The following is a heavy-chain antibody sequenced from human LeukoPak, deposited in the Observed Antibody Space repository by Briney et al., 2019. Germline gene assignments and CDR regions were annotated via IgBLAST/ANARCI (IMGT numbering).Heavy chain of an antibody. D-gene: IGHD6-19*01. CDR1: GYTFTVYY. Sequence: ASVKVSFTASGYTFTVYYMHWVRQAPGQGLEWMGWINPNSGGTNYAQKFQGRVTMTRDTSIGTAYMELSRLRSDDTAVYYCARDRSVAGTKDWGQGTLVTVGS. CDR2: INPNSGGT. CDR3: ARDRSVAGTKD. V-gene: IGHV1-2*02. J-gene: IGHJ4*02.